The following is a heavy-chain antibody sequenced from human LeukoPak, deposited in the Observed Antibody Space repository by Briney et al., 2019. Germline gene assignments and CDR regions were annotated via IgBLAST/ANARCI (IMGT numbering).Heavy chain of an antibody. J-gene: IGHJ5*02. CDR1: RYTFTSYD. Sequence: ASVKVSCKASRYTFTSYDINWVRQATGQGLEWMGWMNPNSGNTGYAQKFQGRVTMIRNTSISTAYMELSSLRSEDTAVYYCWAQLVPGWFDPWGQGTLVTVSS. CDR2: MNPNSGNT. D-gene: IGHD6-13*01. CDR3: WAQLVPGWFDP. V-gene: IGHV1-8*01.